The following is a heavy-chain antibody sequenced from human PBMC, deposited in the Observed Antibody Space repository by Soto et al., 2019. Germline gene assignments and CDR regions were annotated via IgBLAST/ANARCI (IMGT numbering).Heavy chain of an antibody. CDR2: SVASGGIT. CDR3: AKNSAATISVGYDY. Sequence: EVQLLESGGGLAQPGGSLRLSCAASGFTFSRYPMSWFRQAPGQGLEWVSGSVASGGITYYADSVKGRFTISRDNSKNTLYLQMNSLRAEDTAVYYCAKNSAATISVGYDYWGQGTLVTVSS. CDR1: GFTFSRYP. J-gene: IGHJ4*02. V-gene: IGHV3-23*01. D-gene: IGHD5-12*01.